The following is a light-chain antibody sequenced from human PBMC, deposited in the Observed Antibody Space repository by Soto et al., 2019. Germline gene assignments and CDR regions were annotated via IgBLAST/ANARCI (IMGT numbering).Light chain of an antibody. CDR1: QSVSSSY. CDR3: QQYGISLT. J-gene: IGKJ4*01. Sequence: EIVLTQSPGTLSLSPGERATLSCRASQSVSSSYLAWYQQKPGQAPRLLIYGASSRATGIPDRFSGSGSGTDFNLTISRLEHEDFAVYYCQQYGISLTFGGGNKVEIK. CDR2: GAS. V-gene: IGKV3-20*01.